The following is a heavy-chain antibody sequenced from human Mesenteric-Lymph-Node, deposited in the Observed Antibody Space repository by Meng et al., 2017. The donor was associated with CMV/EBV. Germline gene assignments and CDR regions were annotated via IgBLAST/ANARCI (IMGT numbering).Heavy chain of an antibody. CDR1: GFTFSSYA. J-gene: IGHJ4*02. V-gene: IGHV3-23*01. CDR2: ISISGDST. Sequence: GESLKISCAASGFTFSSYAMSWVRQAPGKGLEWVSTISISGDSTYYADSVKGRFTISRDNSKNTLYLQMNSLRAEDTAVYYCAKARFDCWGQGTLVTVSS. CDR3: AKARFDC.